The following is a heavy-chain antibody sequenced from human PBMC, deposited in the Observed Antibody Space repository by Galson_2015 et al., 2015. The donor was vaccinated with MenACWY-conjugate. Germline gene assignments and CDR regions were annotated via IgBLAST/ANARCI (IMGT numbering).Heavy chain of an antibody. V-gene: IGHV3-64*01. CDR2: ISGNGGST. J-gene: IGHJ6*02. CDR3: ARGSFPCSYYGMDV. Sequence: SLRLSCAASGFPFSIYAMHWVRQAPGKGLEYVSAISGNGGSTYFANSVKGRFTISRDNSKNTLYLQMGSLRAEDMAVYYCARGSFPCSYYGMDVWGQGTTVTVSS. D-gene: IGHD2-21*01. CDR1: GFPFSIYA.